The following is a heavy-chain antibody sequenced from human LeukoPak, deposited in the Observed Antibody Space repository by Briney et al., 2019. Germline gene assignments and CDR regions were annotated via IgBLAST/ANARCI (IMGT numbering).Heavy chain of an antibody. CDR3: AKDLRIAVGGSRVY. CDR2: ISYDGSNK. V-gene: IGHV3-30*18. J-gene: IGHJ4*02. Sequence: GGSLRLSCAASGFTFSSYGMHWVRQAPGKGLEWVAVISYDGSNKYYADSVKGRFTISRDNSKNTLYLQMNSMRAEDTAAYYCAKDLRIAVGGSRVYWGQGTLVTVSS. D-gene: IGHD6-19*01. CDR1: GFTFSSYG.